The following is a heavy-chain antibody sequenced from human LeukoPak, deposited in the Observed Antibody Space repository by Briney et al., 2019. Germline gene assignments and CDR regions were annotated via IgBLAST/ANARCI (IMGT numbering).Heavy chain of an antibody. CDR3: ARDDGPMVRGVIII. J-gene: IGHJ4*02. Sequence: GGSLRLSCAASGFTFSSYSMNWVRQAPGKGLEWVSSISSSSSYIYYADSVKGRFTISRDNAKNSLYLQMNSLRAEDTAVYYCARDDGPMVRGVIIIWGRGTLVTVSS. CDR1: GFTFSSYS. V-gene: IGHV3-21*01. CDR2: ISSSSSYI. D-gene: IGHD3-10*01.